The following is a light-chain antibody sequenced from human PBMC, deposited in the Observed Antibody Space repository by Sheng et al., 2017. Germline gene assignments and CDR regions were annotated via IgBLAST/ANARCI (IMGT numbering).Light chain of an antibody. J-gene: IGKJ1*01. CDR1: QSVNRN. Sequence: EIVMTQSPAALSVSPGESATLSCRASQSVNRNLAWYQQKPSQAPRLLIYGASSRATGIPARFSGSGSGTEFTLTISSLQSEDFAVYYCQEYHIWPSWTFG. CDR2: GAS. V-gene: IGKV3-15*01. CDR3: QEYHIWPSWT.